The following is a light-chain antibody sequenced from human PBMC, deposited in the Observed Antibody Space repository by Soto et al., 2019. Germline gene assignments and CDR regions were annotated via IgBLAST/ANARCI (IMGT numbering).Light chain of an antibody. CDR3: QQYNNWPPHT. V-gene: IGKV3-15*01. CDR1: QSVSSN. Sequence: EIVMTQSPATLSVSPGERATISCRASQSVSSNLAWYQQKPGQAPRLLIYCASTRSTGIPARFSGSGSGTEVTLPISSLQSEDVAVYYCQQYNNWPPHTFGQGTKLEIK. CDR2: CAS. J-gene: IGKJ2*01.